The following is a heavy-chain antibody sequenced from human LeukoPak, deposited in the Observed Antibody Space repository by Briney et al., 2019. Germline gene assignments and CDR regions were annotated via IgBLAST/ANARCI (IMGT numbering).Heavy chain of an antibody. Sequence: GGSLRLSCTASGFTFGDYVMSWVRQAPGKGLEWVGFIRSKAYGGTTKNAASVRGRFTISRDDSRSIAYLQMNSLKTEDTAVYYCTRRYNYDSSGYYYVRDAFDIWGQGTMVTVSS. CDR2: IRSKAYGGTT. D-gene: IGHD3-22*01. J-gene: IGHJ3*02. CDR3: TRRYNYDSSGYYYVRDAFDI. CDR1: GFTFGDYV. V-gene: IGHV3-49*04.